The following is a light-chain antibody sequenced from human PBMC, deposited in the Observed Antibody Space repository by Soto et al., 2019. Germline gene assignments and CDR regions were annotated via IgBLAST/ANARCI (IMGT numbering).Light chain of an antibody. V-gene: IGLV1-51*01. CDR1: SSNIGNNY. J-gene: IGLJ2*01. CDR2: DNN. Sequence: QSVLTQPPSVSAAPGQKVTISCSGSSSNIGNNYVSWYQQLPGTAPKLLIYDNNKRPSGIPDRFSGSKSGTSATLGITGRRPGDEADYYCGTWDSSLSALVFGGGTKVTVL. CDR3: GTWDSSLSALV.